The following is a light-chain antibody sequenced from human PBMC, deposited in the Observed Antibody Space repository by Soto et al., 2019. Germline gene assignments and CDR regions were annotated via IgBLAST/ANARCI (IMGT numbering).Light chain of an antibody. CDR1: SSDVGSSNS. V-gene: IGLV2-14*01. CDR3: SSYTSSSTYV. Sequence: QSVLTQPASVSGSPGQSITISCTESSSDVGSSNSVSWYQQHPGKAPTLMIYGVSVRPSGVSNRFSGSKFGNTASLTISGLQAEDEADYYCSSYTSSSTYVFGSGTKVTVL. J-gene: IGLJ1*01. CDR2: GVS.